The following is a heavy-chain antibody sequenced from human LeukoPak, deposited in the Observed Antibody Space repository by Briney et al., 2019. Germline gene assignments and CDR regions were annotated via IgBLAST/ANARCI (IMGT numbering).Heavy chain of an antibody. CDR2: IYYSGST. J-gene: IGHJ4*02. CDR1: GGSVSSYY. Sequence: SETLSLTCTVSGGSVSSYYWSWIRQPPGKGLEWIGYIYYSGSTNYNPSLKSRVTISVDTSKNQFSLKLSSVTAADTAVYYCARHGYSSGWYYFDYWGQGTLVTVSS. CDR3: ARHGYSSGWYYFDY. D-gene: IGHD6-19*01. V-gene: IGHV4-59*08.